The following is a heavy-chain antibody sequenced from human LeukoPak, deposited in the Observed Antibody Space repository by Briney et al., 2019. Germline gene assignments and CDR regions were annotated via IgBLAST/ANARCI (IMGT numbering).Heavy chain of an antibody. V-gene: IGHV4-39*02. CDR2: IYYSGST. D-gene: IGHD6-19*01. CDR3: ARDGSLSGYSSGCCIDY. Sequence: NPSETLSLTCTVSGGSISSSSYYWGWIRQPPGKGLEWIGSIYYSGSTYYNPSLKSRVTISVDTSKNQFSLKLSSVTAADTAVYYCARDGSLSGYSSGCCIDYWGQGTLVTVSS. CDR1: GGSISSSSYY. J-gene: IGHJ4*02.